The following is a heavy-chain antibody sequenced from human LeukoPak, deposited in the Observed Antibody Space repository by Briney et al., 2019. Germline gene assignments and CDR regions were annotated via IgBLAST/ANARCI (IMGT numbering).Heavy chain of an antibody. Sequence: SETLSLTCTVSGGSISSYYWSWIRQPPGKGLEWIGYIHYSGSTNYNPSLKSRVTISVDTSKNQFSLKLSSVTAADTALYYCARYDYGDCWFDPWGQGTLVTVSS. CDR1: GGSISSYY. CDR3: ARYDYGDCWFDP. J-gene: IGHJ5*02. D-gene: IGHD4-17*01. V-gene: IGHV4-59*01. CDR2: IHYSGST.